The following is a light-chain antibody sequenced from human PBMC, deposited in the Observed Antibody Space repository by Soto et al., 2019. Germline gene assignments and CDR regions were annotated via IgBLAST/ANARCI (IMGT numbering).Light chain of an antibody. CDR1: QNVDSNY. CDR2: GAS. V-gene: IGKV3-20*01. J-gene: IGKJ1*01. CDR3: QQNGSLSWT. Sequence: EIVLTQSRGTLSLSPGERATLSCRASQNVDSNYLAWYQQKPDHATSIIFVGASGRATSIPERFSGSGAGTDFTLTISILEPEDLAVYCCQQNGSLSWTFGQGTKVDI.